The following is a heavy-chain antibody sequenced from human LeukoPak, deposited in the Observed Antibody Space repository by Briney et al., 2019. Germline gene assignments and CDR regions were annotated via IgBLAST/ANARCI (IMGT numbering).Heavy chain of an antibody. V-gene: IGHV3-48*01. CDR1: GFTFSSYS. CDR3: ARPECSGGSCYSLS. CDR2: ISSSSSTI. Sequence: GESLRLSCAASGFTFSSYSMNWVRQAPGKGLEWVSYISSSSSTIYYADSVKGRFTISRDNAKNSLYLQMNSLRAEDTAVYYCARPECSGGSCYSLSWGQGTLVTVSS. J-gene: IGHJ4*02. D-gene: IGHD2-15*01.